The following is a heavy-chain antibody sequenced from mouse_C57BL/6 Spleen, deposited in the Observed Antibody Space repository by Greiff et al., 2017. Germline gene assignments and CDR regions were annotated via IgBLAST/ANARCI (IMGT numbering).Heavy chain of an antibody. Sequence: QVQLQQSGPELVKPGASVKLSCKASGYTFTSYDINWVKQTPGQGLEWIGWIYPRDGSTKYTEKFKGKATLTVDTSSSTEYMELHRLTSEDSAVYVCAISESVYYGRSLWDFDVWGTGTTVTVSS. J-gene: IGHJ1*03. CDR1: GYTFTSYD. V-gene: IGHV1-85*01. CDR3: AISESVYYGRSLWDFDV. CDR2: IYPRDGST. D-gene: IGHD1-1*01.